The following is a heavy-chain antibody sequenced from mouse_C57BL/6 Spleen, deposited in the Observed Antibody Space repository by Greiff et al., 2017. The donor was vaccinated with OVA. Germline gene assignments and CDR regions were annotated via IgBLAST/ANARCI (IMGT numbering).Heavy chain of an antibody. D-gene: IGHD2-2*01. Sequence: VKLVESGPGLVAPSQSLSITCTVSGFSLTSYAISWVRQPPGKGLEWLGVIWTGGGTNYNSALKSRLSISKDNYKSQVFLKRNSLQTDDTARYYCSRRYGYDHYAMDYWGQGTSVTVSS. CDR3: SRRYGYDHYAMDY. CDR2: IWTGGGT. V-gene: IGHV2-9-1*01. J-gene: IGHJ4*01. CDR1: GFSLTSYA.